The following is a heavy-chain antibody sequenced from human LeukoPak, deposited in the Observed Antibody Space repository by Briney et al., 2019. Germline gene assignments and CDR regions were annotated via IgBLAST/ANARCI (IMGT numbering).Heavy chain of an antibody. D-gene: IGHD3-10*01. J-gene: IGHJ6*03. Sequence: GASVKVSCKASGYTFTSYDINWVRQATGQGLEWMGGMNPKSGNTGYAQKFQGRVTMTRNTSISTAYMELSSLRSEDTAVYSCARGHLLWFGESLHMDVWGKGTTVTISS. CDR1: GYTFTSYD. CDR2: MNPKSGNT. V-gene: IGHV1-8*01. CDR3: ARGHLLWFGESLHMDV.